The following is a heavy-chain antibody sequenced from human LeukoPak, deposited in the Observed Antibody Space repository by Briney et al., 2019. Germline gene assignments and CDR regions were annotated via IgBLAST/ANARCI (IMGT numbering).Heavy chain of an antibody. Sequence: GASVKVSCKASGYTFTGYYMHWVRQAPGQGLEWMGWINPNSGGTNYAQKFQGWVTMTRDTSISTAYMELRSLRSDDTAVYYCARDPLAYCGGDCYGNWFDPWGQGTLVTVSS. CDR3: ARDPLAYCGGDCYGNWFDP. CDR2: INPNSGGT. J-gene: IGHJ5*02. CDR1: GYTFTGYY. D-gene: IGHD2-21*02. V-gene: IGHV1-2*04.